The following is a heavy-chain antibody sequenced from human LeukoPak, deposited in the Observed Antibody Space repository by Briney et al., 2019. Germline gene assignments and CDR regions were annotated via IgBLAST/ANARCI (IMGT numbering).Heavy chain of an antibody. D-gene: IGHD5-18*01. CDR1: GGSISSYY. CDR3: ARRGYSYGSDAFDI. Sequence: SETLSLTCTVFGGSISSYYWSLIRQPPGKGLEWIGYIYYSGSTNYNPSLKSRVTISVDTSKNQFSLKLSSVTAADTAVYYCARRGYSYGSDAFDIWGQGTMVTVSS. CDR2: IYYSGST. J-gene: IGHJ3*02. V-gene: IGHV4-59*08.